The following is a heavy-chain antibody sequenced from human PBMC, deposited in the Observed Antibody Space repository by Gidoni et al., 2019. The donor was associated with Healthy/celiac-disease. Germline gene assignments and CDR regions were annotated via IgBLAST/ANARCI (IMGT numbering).Heavy chain of an antibody. Sequence: EVQLVESGGGLVQPGRSLRLSCAASGFTFDAYAMTWVRQAPGKGLGWVSGISLNSGSIGYADSVKGRFTISRDNAKNSLYLQMNSLRAEDTALYYCAKDMQGADTPPNYYYGMDVWGQGTTVTVSS. J-gene: IGHJ6*02. CDR2: ISLNSGSI. D-gene: IGHD5-18*01. V-gene: IGHV3-9*01. CDR1: GFTFDAYA. CDR3: AKDMQGADTPPNYYYGMDV.